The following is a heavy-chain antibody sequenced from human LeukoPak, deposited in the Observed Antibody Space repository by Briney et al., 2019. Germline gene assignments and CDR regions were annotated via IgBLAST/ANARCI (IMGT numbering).Heavy chain of an antibody. V-gene: IGHV3-30*03. CDR1: GFTFSNYD. CDR2: ISYDGSNK. J-gene: IGHJ4*02. CDR3: ARGGGYRGYGQDY. D-gene: IGHD5-12*01. Sequence: VQPGRSLRLSCAASGFTFSNYDMHWVRQAPGKGLEWVAVISYDGSNKYSADSVKGRFTISRDNSKNTLYLQMGSLRVEDMAVYYCARGGGYRGYGQDYWGQGTLVTVSS.